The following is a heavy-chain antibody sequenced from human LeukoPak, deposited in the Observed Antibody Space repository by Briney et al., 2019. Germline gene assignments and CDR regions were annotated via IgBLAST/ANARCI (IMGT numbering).Heavy chain of an antibody. CDR1: GYTFTGYY. Sequence: GASVKVSCKASGYTFTGYYIHWVRQAPGQGLEWMGWINPNSGGTNYAQKFQGRVTMTSDTSITTAHMELSRLRSDDTAVYYCATHFSSSGYYWGQGTLVTVSS. V-gene: IGHV1-2*02. CDR3: ATHFSSSGYY. J-gene: IGHJ4*02. D-gene: IGHD3-22*01. CDR2: INPNSGGT.